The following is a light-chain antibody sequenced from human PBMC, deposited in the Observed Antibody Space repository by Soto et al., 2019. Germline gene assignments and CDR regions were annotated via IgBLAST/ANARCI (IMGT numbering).Light chain of an antibody. CDR3: LLDYGYFWA. CDR2: AAS. J-gene: IGKJ1*01. Sequence: SVSVGGGGTITCRTSQGIRSALGWYQQKPGKVPKLLIYAASTLQSGVPSRFSGSGSGRDFTLTISSLQPEDFATYYCLLDYGYFWAFGQGTKVDIK. V-gene: IGKV1-6*01. CDR1: QGIRSA.